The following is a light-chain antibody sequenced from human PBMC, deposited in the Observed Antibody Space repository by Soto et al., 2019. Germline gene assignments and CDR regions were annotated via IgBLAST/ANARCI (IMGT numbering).Light chain of an antibody. CDR2: DAS. V-gene: IGKV1-17*01. Sequence: DIQMTQSPSSLSASVGDRVTITCRASQGIRIDLDWYQQKPGKAPKRLIYDASNLQSGVPSRFSGSGSGTEFTLTISSLQPEDFAIYSCLQDINYPWTFGQGTKVDIK. CDR3: LQDINYPWT. J-gene: IGKJ1*01. CDR1: QGIRID.